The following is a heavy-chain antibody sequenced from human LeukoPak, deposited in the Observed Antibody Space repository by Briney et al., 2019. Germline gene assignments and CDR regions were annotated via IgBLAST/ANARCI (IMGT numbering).Heavy chain of an antibody. CDR3: VKDGRRSPPC. CDR2: INGGGGST. Sequence: PGGSLRLSCAASGFTFSNYVTSWVRQAPGKGPEWVSGINGGGGSTFYAESVKGRFTISRDNSKNTLYLQMNSLRAEDTAVYYCVKDGRRSPPCWGQGTLVTVSS. CDR1: GFTFSNYV. V-gene: IGHV3-23*01. J-gene: IGHJ4*02. D-gene: IGHD2-15*01.